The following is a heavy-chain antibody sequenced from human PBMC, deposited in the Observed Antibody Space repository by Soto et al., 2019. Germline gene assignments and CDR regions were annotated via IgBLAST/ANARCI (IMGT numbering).Heavy chain of an antibody. CDR1: GFTFSSYA. D-gene: IGHD3-22*01. V-gene: IGHV3-23*01. CDR3: AKVVQSYYDSSGYPMAPFGFDY. Sequence: LRLSCAASGFTFSSYAMSWVRQAPGKGLEWVSAISGSGGSTYYADSVKGRFTISRDNSKNTLYLQMNSLRAEDTAVYYCAKVVQSYYDSSGYPMAPFGFDYWGQGTLVTVSS. J-gene: IGHJ4*02. CDR2: ISGSGGST.